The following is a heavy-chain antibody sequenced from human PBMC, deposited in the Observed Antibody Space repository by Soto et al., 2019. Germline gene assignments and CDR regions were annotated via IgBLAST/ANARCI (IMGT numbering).Heavy chain of an antibody. Sequence: TSGTLSLTCTVSGGSISSYYWSWIRQPPGKGLEWIGYIYYSGSTHYNPSLKSRVTISVDTSKNQFSLKLSSVTAADTAVYYCARPHCSSTSCSFDPWGQGTLVTVSS. J-gene: IGHJ5*02. CDR3: ARPHCSSTSCSFDP. CDR1: GGSISSYY. D-gene: IGHD2-2*01. V-gene: IGHV4-59*01. CDR2: IYYSGST.